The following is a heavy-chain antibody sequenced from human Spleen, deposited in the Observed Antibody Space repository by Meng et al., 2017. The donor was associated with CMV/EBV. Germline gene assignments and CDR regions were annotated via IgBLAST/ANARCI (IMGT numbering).Heavy chain of an antibody. J-gene: IGHJ6*02. D-gene: IGHD6-6*01. Sequence: ASVKVSCKASGYTFTSYGISWVRQAPGQGLEWMGWISAYNGNTNYAQKLQGRVTMTTDTSTSTAYMELRSLRSDDTAVYYCARDERELPYEYSILMDVWGRGTTVTVSS. CDR1: GYTFTSYG. CDR2: ISAYNGNT. CDR3: ARDERELPYEYSILMDV. V-gene: IGHV1-18*01.